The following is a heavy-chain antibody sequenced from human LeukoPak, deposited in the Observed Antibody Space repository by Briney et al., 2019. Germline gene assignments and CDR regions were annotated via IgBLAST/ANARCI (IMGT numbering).Heavy chain of an antibody. V-gene: IGHV3-30*18. Sequence: PGGSLRLSCAASGFTFSSYGMHWVRQAPGKGLEWVAVISYDGSNKYYADSVKGRFTISRDNSKNTLYLQMNSLRVEDTAVYYCAKDLSGLWFGDPKEFDYWGQGTLATVSS. D-gene: IGHD3-10*01. J-gene: IGHJ4*02. CDR1: GFTFSSYG. CDR3: AKDLSGLWFGDPKEFDY. CDR2: ISYDGSNK.